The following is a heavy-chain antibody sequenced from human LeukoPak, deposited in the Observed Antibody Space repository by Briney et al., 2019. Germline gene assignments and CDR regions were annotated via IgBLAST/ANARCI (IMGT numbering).Heavy chain of an antibody. Sequence: SETLSLTCTVSGGSISSSSYYWGWIRQPPGKGLEWIGSIYYSGSTYYNPSLKSRVTISVDTSKNQFSLKPSSVTAADTAVYYCARHYYDFWSGYLDWFDPWGQGTLVTVSS. D-gene: IGHD3-3*01. CDR3: ARHYYDFWSGYLDWFDP. CDR2: IYYSGST. V-gene: IGHV4-39*01. CDR1: GGSISSSSYY. J-gene: IGHJ5*02.